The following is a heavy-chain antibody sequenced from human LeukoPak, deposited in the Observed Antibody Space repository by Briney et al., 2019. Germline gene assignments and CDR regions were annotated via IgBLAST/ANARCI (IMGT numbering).Heavy chain of an antibody. CDR2: ILPISGGT. D-gene: IGHD6-6*01. CDR1: GYTFTGYY. J-gene: IGHJ4*02. V-gene: IGHV1-2*02. CDR3: ARDRDARSSLDY. Sequence: ASVKVSCKASGYTFTGYYLHWVRQAPGQGLEWMGWILPISGGTNYAQNFQGRVTMTRDTSISTAYMELSRLRYDDMAIYFCARDRDARSSLDYWGQGTLVTVSS.